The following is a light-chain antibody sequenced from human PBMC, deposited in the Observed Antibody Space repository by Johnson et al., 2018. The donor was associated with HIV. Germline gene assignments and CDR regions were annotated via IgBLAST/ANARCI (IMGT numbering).Light chain of an antibody. CDR2: DNN. CDR3: GTWDSSLSAFV. CDR1: SFNIGNNY. J-gene: IGLJ1*01. V-gene: IGLV1-51*01. Sequence: QSVLTQPPSVSAAPGQKVTISCSGSSFNIGNNYVSWYQQLPGTAPKLLIYDNNKRPSEIPDRFSGSKSGTSATLVITGLRTGDEADYFCGTWDSSLSAFVFGAGTTVTVL.